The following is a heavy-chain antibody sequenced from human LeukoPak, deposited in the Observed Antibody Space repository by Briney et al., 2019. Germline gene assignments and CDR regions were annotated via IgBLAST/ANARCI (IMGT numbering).Heavy chain of an antibody. V-gene: IGHV5-51*01. D-gene: IGHD5-12*01. CDR1: GYSFTSYW. CDR3: ARRVSAGWLRSGAFDI. J-gene: IGHJ3*02. CDR2: IYPGDSDT. Sequence: GESLKISCKGSGYSFTSYWIGWVRQMPGKGMEWMGIIYPGDSDTRYSPSFQGQVTISADKSISTANLQWSSLKASDTAMYYCARRVSAGWLRSGAFDIWGQGTMVTVSS.